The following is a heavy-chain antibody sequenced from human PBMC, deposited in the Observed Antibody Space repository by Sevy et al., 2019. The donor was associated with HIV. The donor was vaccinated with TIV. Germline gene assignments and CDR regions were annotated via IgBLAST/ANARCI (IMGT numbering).Heavy chain of an antibody. Sequence: GGSLRLSCAASGFTVSSNYMSWVRQAPGKGLEWVSVIYSGGSTYYADSVKGRFTISRVNSNNTLYLQMNSLRAEDTAVYYCARRTVAGAFDIWGQGTMVTVSS. V-gene: IGHV3-53*01. J-gene: IGHJ3*02. CDR1: GFTVSSNY. CDR2: IYSGGST. D-gene: IGHD4-4*01. CDR3: ARRTVAGAFDI.